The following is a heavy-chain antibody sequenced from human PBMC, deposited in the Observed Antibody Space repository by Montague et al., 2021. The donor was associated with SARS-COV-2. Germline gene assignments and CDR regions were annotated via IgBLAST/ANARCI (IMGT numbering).Heavy chain of an antibody. J-gene: IGHJ4*02. Sequence: SLRLSCAASGFTFSSFALPWVRQAPGKGLEYVSAISRNGGATYYATSVEGRFTISRDNSKNTLYLQMGSLRAEDMAVYYCARPGDSSIWYSPPDDWGQGTMVTVSS. D-gene: IGHD6-13*01. CDR2: ISRNGGAT. V-gene: IGHV3-64*01. CDR3: ARPGDSSIWYSPPDD. CDR1: GFTFSSFA.